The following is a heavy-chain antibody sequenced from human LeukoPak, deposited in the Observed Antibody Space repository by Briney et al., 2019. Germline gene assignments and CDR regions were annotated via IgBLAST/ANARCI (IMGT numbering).Heavy chain of an antibody. D-gene: IGHD1-26*01. V-gene: IGHV3-23*01. Sequence: GGSLRLSCAASGFTFSSYAMSWVRQAPGKGLEWVSAISGSGGSTYYADSVKGRFTISRDNSKDTLYLQMNSLRAEDTAVYYCAKDVLGSRAYYFDYWGQGTLVTVSS. CDR2: ISGSGGST. CDR1: GFTFSSYA. CDR3: AKDVLGSRAYYFDY. J-gene: IGHJ4*02.